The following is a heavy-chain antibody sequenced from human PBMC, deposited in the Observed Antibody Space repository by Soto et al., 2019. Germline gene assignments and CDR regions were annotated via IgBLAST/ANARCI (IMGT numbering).Heavy chain of an antibody. J-gene: IGHJ6*02. V-gene: IGHV4-34*01. D-gene: IGHD6-25*01. CDR1: GGSFSGYY. CDR2: INHSGST. CDR3: ASDQGGSGSRSPYYYYGMDV. Sequence: SETLSLTCAVYGGSFSGYYWSWIRQPPGKGLEWIGEINHSGSTNYNPSLKSRVTISVDTSKNQFSLKLSSVTAADTAVYYCASDQGGSGSRSPYYYYGMDVWGQGTTVTVSS.